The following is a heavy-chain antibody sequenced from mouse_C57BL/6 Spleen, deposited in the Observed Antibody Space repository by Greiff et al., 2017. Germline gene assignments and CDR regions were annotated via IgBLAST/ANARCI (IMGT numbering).Heavy chain of an antibody. D-gene: IGHD1-1*01. CDR1: GFNIKDDY. Sequence: EVHLVESGAELVRPGASVKLSCTASGFNIKDDYMHWVKQRPEQGLEWIGWIDPENGDTEYASKFQGKATITADTSSNTAYLQLSSLTSEDTAVYYCTTLRFSYGDYAMDYWGQGTSVTVSS. CDR2: IDPENGDT. V-gene: IGHV14-4*01. J-gene: IGHJ4*01. CDR3: TTLRFSYGDYAMDY.